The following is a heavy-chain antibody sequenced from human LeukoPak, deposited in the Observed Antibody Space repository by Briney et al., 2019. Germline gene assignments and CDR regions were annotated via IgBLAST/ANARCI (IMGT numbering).Heavy chain of an antibody. Sequence: ASETLSLTCTVSGGSVSSDNWWSWVRQPPGKGLEWIGEVYHSGSTNYNPSLQSRVTISVDKSENQFSLKLNSVTAADTAVYYCARRGYSGSASYSFDYWGQGTLVTVSS. V-gene: IGHV4-4*02. D-gene: IGHD3-10*01. CDR1: GGSVSSDNW. CDR3: ARRGYSGSASYSFDY. CDR2: VYHSGST. J-gene: IGHJ4*02.